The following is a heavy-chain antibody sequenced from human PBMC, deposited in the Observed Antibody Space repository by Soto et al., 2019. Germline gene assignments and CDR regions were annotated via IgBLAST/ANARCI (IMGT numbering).Heavy chain of an antibody. V-gene: IGHV3-74*01. CDR3: TRDPPGTGIDY. CDR1: GFTFSSYW. J-gene: IGHJ4*02. CDR2: IKPDGSST. D-gene: IGHD1-1*01. Sequence: PGGSLRLSCAVSGFTFSSYWMHWVRQAPGKGLVWVSRIKPDGSSTSYADSVKGRFTIPRDNARNTLYLQMISLRAEDTAVYYCTRDPPGTGIDYWGQGTLVTVSS.